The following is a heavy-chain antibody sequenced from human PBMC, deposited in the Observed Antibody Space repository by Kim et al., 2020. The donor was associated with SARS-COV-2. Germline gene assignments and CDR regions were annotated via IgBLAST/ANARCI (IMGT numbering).Heavy chain of an antibody. D-gene: IGHD3-10*01. CDR3: ARDRGSGSRYDY. V-gene: IGHV1-18*01. J-gene: IGHJ4*02. Sequence: NYAQKLQGRVTMTTDTSTSTAYMELRSLRSDDTAVYYCARDRGSGSRYDYWGQGTLVTVSS.